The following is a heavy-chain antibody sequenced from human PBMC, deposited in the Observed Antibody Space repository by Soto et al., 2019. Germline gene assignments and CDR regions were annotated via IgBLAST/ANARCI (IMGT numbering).Heavy chain of an antibody. CDR3: ARDGRGLEWLLSRYSYYYGMDV. Sequence: ASVKVSCKASGYTFTSYAMHWVRQAPGQRLEWMGWINAGNGNTKYSQKFQGRVTITRDTSASTAYMELSSLRSEDTAVYYCARDGRGLEWLLSRYSYYYGMDVWGQGTTVTVSS. V-gene: IGHV1-3*01. J-gene: IGHJ6*02. CDR1: GYTFTSYA. CDR2: INAGNGNT. D-gene: IGHD3-3*01.